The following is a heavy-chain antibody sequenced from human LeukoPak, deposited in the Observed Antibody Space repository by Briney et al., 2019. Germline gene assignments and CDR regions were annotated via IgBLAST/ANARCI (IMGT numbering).Heavy chain of an antibody. CDR2: IYYSGST. V-gene: IGHV4-59*01. D-gene: IGHD6-19*01. CDR1: GGSISSYY. J-gene: IGHJ3*02. CDR3: ARDGIAVAGIQI. Sequence: SETLSLTCTVSGGSISSYYWSWIRQPPGKGLEWIGYIYYSGSTNYNPSLKSRVTISVDTSKNQFSLKLSSVTAADTAVYYCARDGIAVAGIQIWGQGIMVTVSS.